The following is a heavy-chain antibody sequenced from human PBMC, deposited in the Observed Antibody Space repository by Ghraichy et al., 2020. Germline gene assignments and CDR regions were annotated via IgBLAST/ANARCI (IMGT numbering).Heavy chain of an antibody. V-gene: IGHV4-31*03. CDR3: ARVRGGYHSYWYFDL. CDR1: GGSISSGGYY. D-gene: IGHD1-26*01. J-gene: IGHJ2*01. Sequence: SETLSLTCTVSGGSISSGGYYWSWIRQHPGKGLEWIGYIYYSGSTYYNPSLKSRVTISVDTSKNQFSLKLSSVTAADTAVYYCARVRGGYHSYWYFDLWGRGTLVTVSS. CDR2: IYYSGST.